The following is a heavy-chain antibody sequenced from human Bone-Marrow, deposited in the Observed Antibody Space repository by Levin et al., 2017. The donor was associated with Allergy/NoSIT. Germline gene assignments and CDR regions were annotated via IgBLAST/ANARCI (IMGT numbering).Heavy chain of an antibody. Sequence: LSLTCAASGFSFSNYAMSWVRLTAGKGLEWVSGIYPDGGETFYADSVKGRFTISRDNSKSTLYLQMSSLRVDDTAVYYCAKDLEYQLVDVYYYGKDVWGQGTTVTVSS. CDR1: GFSFSNYA. D-gene: IGHD2-2*01. CDR3: AKDLEYQLVDVYYYGKDV. J-gene: IGHJ6*02. CDR2: IYPDGGET. V-gene: IGHV3-23*01.